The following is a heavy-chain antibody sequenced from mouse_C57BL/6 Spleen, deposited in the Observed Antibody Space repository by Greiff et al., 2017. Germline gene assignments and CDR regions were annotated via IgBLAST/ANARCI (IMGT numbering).Heavy chain of an antibody. Sequence: EVQLQQSGPELVKPGASVKMSCKASGYTFTDYNMHWVKQSHGKSLEWIGYINPNNGGTSYNQKFKGKATLTVNKSSSAAYMELRSLTSEDSAVYYCARGDYSGSSYWFAYWGKGTMVTVSA. CDR2: INPNNGGT. CDR3: ARGDYSGSSYWFAY. D-gene: IGHD1-1*01. CDR1: GYTFTDYN. V-gene: IGHV1-22*01. J-gene: IGHJ3*01.